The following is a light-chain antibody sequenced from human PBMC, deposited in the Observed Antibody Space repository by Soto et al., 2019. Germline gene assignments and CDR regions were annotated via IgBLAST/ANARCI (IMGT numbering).Light chain of an antibody. V-gene: IGKV1-5*03. CDR1: QTISSW. CDR2: KAS. Sequence: DLQMTQSPSTLSGPVGPRLTISDRASQTISSWLAWYQQKPGKAPELLIYKASTLKSGVPSRFSGSGSGTEFTLTISSLQPDEFATYYCQHYNSYSEAFGQVTKVDLK. J-gene: IGKJ1*01. CDR3: QHYNSYSEA.